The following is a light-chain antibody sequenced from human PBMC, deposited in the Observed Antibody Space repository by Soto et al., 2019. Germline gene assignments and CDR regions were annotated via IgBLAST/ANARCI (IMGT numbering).Light chain of an antibody. CDR1: QSISSW. Sequence: DIQMTQYPSTLYASVGDTVTITCRASQSISSWLAWYQQKPGKAPKVLIYKGYSLESGVPPRFSGSGSGNEFTLTISSLRPDDSATYYCQQYQSLWTFGQGTKGEIK. CDR3: QQYQSLWT. CDR2: KGY. V-gene: IGKV1-5*03. J-gene: IGKJ1*01.